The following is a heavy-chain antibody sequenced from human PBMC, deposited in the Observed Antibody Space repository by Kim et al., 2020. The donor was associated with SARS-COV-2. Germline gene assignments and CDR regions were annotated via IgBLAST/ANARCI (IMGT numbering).Heavy chain of an antibody. V-gene: IGHV3-21*01. J-gene: IGHJ4*02. CDR2: ISSSSSYI. Sequence: GGSLRLSCAASGFTFSSYSMNWVRQAPGKGLEWVSSISSSSSYIYYADSVKGRFTISRDNAKNSLYLQMNSLRAEDTAVYYCAQVGATSFRDYWGQGTLVTVSS. CDR3: AQVGATSFRDY. CDR1: GFTFSSYS. D-gene: IGHD1-26*01.